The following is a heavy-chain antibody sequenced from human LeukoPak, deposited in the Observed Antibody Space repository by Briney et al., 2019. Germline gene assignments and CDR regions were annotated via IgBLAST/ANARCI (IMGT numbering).Heavy chain of an antibody. J-gene: IGHJ4*02. V-gene: IGHV1-8*01. Sequence: GASVKVSCKASGYTFTSYDINWVRQATGQGLEWMGWMNPNSGNTGYAQKFQGRVTMTRNTSISTAYMELSSLRSEDTAVYHCARGIRRGSGYPLAYWGQGTLVTVSS. CDR3: ARGIRRGSGYPLAY. CDR2: MNPNSGNT. D-gene: IGHD3-22*01. CDR1: GYTFTSYD.